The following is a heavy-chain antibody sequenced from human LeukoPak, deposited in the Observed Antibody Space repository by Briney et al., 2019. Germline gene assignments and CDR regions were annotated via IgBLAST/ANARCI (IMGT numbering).Heavy chain of an antibody. J-gene: IGHJ4*02. CDR3: ARDPLTAFYYGSVSLAPYFDY. D-gene: IGHD3-10*01. V-gene: IGHV3-30-3*01. Sequence: GKSLRLSCAASGFTFSSFAMHWVRQAPGKGLDWVALISYDESNKHYADSMKGRFTISRDNSKNTLYLQMNSLRAEDTAVYYCARDPLTAFYYGSVSLAPYFDYWGQGTLVTVSS. CDR1: GFTFSSFA. CDR2: ISYDESNK.